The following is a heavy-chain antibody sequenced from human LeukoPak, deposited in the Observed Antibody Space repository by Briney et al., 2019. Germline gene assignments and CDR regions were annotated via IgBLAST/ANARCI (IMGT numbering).Heavy chain of an antibody. CDR1: GYIFSDFS. V-gene: IGHV1-18*01. J-gene: IGHJ6*02. CDR2: ISTFNDNT. Sequence: ASVKVSCKTSGYIFSDFSLTWVRQAPGQRLEWVGWISTFNDNTHSAQKFQGRVSMTADRSTSTAYMELTSLRSDDTAVYYCARASLWFGELLSSYGMDVWGQGTTVTVSS. CDR3: ARASLWFGELLSSYGMDV. D-gene: IGHD3-10*01.